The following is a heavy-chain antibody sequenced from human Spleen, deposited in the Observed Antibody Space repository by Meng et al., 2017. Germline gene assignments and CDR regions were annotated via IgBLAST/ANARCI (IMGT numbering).Heavy chain of an antibody. V-gene: IGHV1-2*06. CDR3: AGDDDYYDIGP. CDR1: RYTITCYS. D-gene: IGHD3-22*01. CDR2: INPNSGVT. J-gene: IGHJ5*02. Sequence: QGQLVWSGAAVKTRGASVKVACKTSRYTITCYSRHWMGLATGQGHEWVGRINPNSGVTNYAQNFQGRVTVTRDTSISTAYMELSRLISVDTAVYYCAGDDDYYDIGPWGQGTLVTVSS.